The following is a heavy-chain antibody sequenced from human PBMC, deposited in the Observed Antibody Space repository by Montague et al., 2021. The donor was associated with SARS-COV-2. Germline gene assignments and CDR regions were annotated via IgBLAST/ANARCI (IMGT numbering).Heavy chain of an antibody. V-gene: IGHV3-23*01. CDR3: AKEPISGVRTSPFDF. J-gene: IGHJ4*02. CDR2: ISGGDDKT. CDR1: GFTFGNFG. Sequence: SLRLSCAASGFTFGNFGMSWVRQAPGKGLEWVSAISGGDDKTFYANSVRGRFTISRDNFKNTLYLQMNSLRAEDTAVYYCAKEPISGVRTSPFDFWGQGTLVTVSS. D-gene: IGHD3-10*01.